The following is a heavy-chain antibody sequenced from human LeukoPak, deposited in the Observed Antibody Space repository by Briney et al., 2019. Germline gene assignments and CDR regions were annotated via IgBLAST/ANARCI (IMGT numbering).Heavy chain of an antibody. CDR3: ARHLSGVTGYTYGRGIDY. CDR1: GFTFSNYW. Sequence: GGSLRLSCAASGFTFSNYWMSWVRQAPGKGLEWVANIKQDGSEKYYVDSVKGRFTISRDNAKNSLYLQMNSLRAEDTAVYYCARHLSGVTGYTYGRGIDYWGQGTLVTVSS. J-gene: IGHJ4*02. V-gene: IGHV3-7*01. CDR2: IKQDGSEK. D-gene: IGHD5-18*01.